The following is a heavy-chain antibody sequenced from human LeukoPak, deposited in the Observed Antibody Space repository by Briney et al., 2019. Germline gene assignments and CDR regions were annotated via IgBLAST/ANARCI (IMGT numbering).Heavy chain of an antibody. D-gene: IGHD6-13*01. CDR3: ARAGYSSSWYEEHYYYYYMDV. CDR2: MNPNSGNT. J-gene: IGHJ6*03. Sequence: ASVKVSCKASGYTFTSYGISWVRQAPGQGLEWMGWMNPNSGNTGYAQKFQGRVTITRNTSISTAYMELSSLRSEDTAVYYCARAGYSSSWYEEHYYYYYMDVWGKGTTVTVSS. CDR1: GYTFTSYG. V-gene: IGHV1-8*03.